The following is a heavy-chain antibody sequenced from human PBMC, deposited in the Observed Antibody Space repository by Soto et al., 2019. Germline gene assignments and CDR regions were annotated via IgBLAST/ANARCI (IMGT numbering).Heavy chain of an antibody. CDR2: IWYDGSNK. Sequence: QVQLVESGGGVVQPGRSLRLSCAASGFTFSSYGMHWVRQAPGKGLEWVALIWYDGSNKYYADSVKGRFTISRDNSKNTLYLQMNSLRAADTAVYYCAGDQGAYAEYFQHWGQGTLVTVSS. J-gene: IGHJ1*01. CDR3: AGDQGAYAEYFQH. CDR1: GFTFSSYG. V-gene: IGHV3-33*01. D-gene: IGHD3-16*01.